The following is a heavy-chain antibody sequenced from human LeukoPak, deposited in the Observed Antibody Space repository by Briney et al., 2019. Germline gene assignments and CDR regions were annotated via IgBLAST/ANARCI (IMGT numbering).Heavy chain of an antibody. D-gene: IGHD3-10*01. CDR3: AKEMRGFKRAKVRAFDI. CDR2: MNPNSGNT. CDR1: GYTFTSYD. J-gene: IGHJ3*02. V-gene: IGHV1-8*01. Sequence: GASVKVSCKASGYTFTSYDINWVRQAPGQGLEWMGWMNPNSGNTGYAQKFQGRVTMTRNTSISTAYMELSSLRSEDTAVYYCAKEMRGFKRAKVRAFDIWGQGTMVTVSS.